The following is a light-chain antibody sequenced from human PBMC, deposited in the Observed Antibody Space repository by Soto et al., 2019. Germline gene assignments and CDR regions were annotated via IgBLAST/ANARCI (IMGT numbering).Light chain of an antibody. Sequence: EILMTQSPATLSVSPGETATLSCRASQSVGTNLAWYQQKPGQAPRLLISGAATRATGIPARFTGGGFGTEFTLTISSLQSEDFAVYYCQQYEKWPPVTFGGGTKVDIK. V-gene: IGKV3-15*01. CDR3: QQYEKWPPVT. CDR2: GAA. CDR1: QSVGTN. J-gene: IGKJ4*01.